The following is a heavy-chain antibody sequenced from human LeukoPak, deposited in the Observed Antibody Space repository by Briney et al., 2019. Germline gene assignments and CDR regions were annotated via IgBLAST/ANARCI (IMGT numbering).Heavy chain of an antibody. CDR3: ARGFPNFDY. CDR1: GGSISSGGYS. J-gene: IGHJ4*02. V-gene: IGHV4-30-2*01. CDR2: IYHSGST. D-gene: IGHD3-10*01. Sequence: SQTLSLTCAVSGGSISSGGYSWSWIRQPPGKGLEWIGYIYHSGSTYYNPSLKSQVTISVDRSKNQFSLKLSSVTAADTAVYYCARGFPNFDYWGQGTLVTVSS.